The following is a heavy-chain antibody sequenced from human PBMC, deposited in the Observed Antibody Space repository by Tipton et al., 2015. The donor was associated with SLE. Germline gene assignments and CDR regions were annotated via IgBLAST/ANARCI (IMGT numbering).Heavy chain of an antibody. Sequence: QLVQSGAEVKKPGESLKISCKGSGYSFTSYWIGWVRQMPGKGLEWMGIIYPGDSDTRYSPSFQGQVTISADTSIDTAYLQWSSLKASDTAMYYCARRVVDYGDSNRFDPWGQGTLVTVSS. J-gene: IGHJ5*02. CDR3: ARRVVDYGDSNRFDP. V-gene: IGHV5-51*03. CDR2: IYPGDSDT. D-gene: IGHD4-17*01. CDR1: GYSFTSYW.